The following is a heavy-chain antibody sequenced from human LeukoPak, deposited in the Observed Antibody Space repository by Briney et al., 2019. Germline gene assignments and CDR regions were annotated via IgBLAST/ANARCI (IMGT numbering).Heavy chain of an antibody. J-gene: IGHJ3*02. V-gene: IGHV3-23*01. CDR3: AKDQVISGSEASDI. CDR2: ISGSGVGT. CDR1: GFTFSSYS. Sequence: GGSLRLSCAASGFTFSSYSMNWVRQAPGKGLEWVSGISGSGVGTYYADSVKGRFTISRDNSWNTLYLQMNSLRAEDAAVYYCAKDQVISGSEASDIWGQGTMVTVSS. D-gene: IGHD2-21*01.